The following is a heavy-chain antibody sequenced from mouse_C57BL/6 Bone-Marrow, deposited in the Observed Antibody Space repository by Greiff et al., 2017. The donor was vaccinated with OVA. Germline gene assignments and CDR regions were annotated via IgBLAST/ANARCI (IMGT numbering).Heavy chain of an antibody. CDR1: GYTFTSYW. D-gene: IGHD2-3*01. J-gene: IGHJ3*01. V-gene: IGHV1-53*01. CDR3: ALYDGYYEGLFAY. Sequence: VQLQQPGTELVKPGASVKLSCKASGYTFTSYWMHWVKQRPGQGLEWIGNINPSNGGTNYNAKFKSKATLTVDKSSRTAYMQLSSLTSEDSAVYYCALYDGYYEGLFAYWGQGTLVTVSA. CDR2: INPSNGGT.